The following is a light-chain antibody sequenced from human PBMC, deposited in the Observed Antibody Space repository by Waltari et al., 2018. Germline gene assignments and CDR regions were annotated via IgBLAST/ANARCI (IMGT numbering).Light chain of an antibody. Sequence: DIQMTQSPSTLSASVGDRVTITCRASQSIRTWLAWYQQKPGKAPKRLIYDVSDLQSGVPSRFSGSGSGTEFTLTISSLQPDDFATYYCQQYNSYSWTFGQGTKVEIK. CDR3: QQYNSYSWT. CDR2: DVS. CDR1: QSIRTW. J-gene: IGKJ1*01. V-gene: IGKV1-5*01.